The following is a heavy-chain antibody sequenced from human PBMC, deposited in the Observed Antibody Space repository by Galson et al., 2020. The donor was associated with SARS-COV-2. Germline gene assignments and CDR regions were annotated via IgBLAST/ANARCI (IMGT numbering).Heavy chain of an antibody. J-gene: IGHJ4*02. CDR1: GFTFHNYA. D-gene: IGHD3-10*01. V-gene: IGHV3-23*01. CDR2: ISTSDGST. CDR3: VKLPWATMVVAEADY. Sequence: GGSLRLSCAASGFTFHNYAMSWVRQPPGRGLEWVSGISTSDGSTYYADSVKGRFTISRDDSQSTLVLHMSSLRADDTTIYYCVKLPWATMVVAEADYWGRGTLVTVSS.